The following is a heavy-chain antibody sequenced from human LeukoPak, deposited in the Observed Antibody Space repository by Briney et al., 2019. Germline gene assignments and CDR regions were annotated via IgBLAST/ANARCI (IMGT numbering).Heavy chain of an antibody. J-gene: IGHJ3*02. Sequence: SVKVSCKASGGTFSSYAISWVRQAPGQGLEWMGRIIPIFGTANYAQKLQGRVTITTDESTSTAYMELSSLRSEDTAVYYCARDYYDSSGYYAFDIWGQGTMVTVSS. CDR3: ARDYYDSSGYYAFDI. CDR2: IIPIFGTA. CDR1: GGTFSSYA. D-gene: IGHD3-22*01. V-gene: IGHV1-69*05.